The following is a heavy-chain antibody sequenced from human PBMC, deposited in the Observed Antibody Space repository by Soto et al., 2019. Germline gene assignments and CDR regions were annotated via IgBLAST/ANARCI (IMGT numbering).Heavy chain of an antibody. CDR2: INHSGST. V-gene: IGHV4-34*01. Sequence: PSETRSPTCAVYCVCFCRYYLRWFRQPPGEGLEWIGEINHSGSTNYNTSLKSRVTISVDTSKNQFSLKLSSVTAADTAVYYCARAKYLGYCSGGSCYYFDYWGQGTLVTVSS. D-gene: IGHD2-15*01. J-gene: IGHJ4*02. CDR1: CVCFCRYY. CDR3: ARAKYLGYCSGGSCYYFDY.